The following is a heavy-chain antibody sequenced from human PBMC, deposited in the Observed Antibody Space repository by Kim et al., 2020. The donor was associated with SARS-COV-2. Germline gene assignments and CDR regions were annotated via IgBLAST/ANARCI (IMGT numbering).Heavy chain of an antibody. Sequence: GGSLRLSCAASGFTFSSYAMSWVRQAPGKGLEWVSAISGSGGSTYYADSVKGRFTISRDNSKNTLYLQMNSLRAEDTAVYYCASPDSSGWQYHNYYFDYWGQGTLVTVSS. V-gene: IGHV3-23*01. J-gene: IGHJ4*02. CDR3: ASPDSSGWQYHNYYFDY. CDR1: GFTFSSYA. D-gene: IGHD6-19*01. CDR2: ISGSGGST.